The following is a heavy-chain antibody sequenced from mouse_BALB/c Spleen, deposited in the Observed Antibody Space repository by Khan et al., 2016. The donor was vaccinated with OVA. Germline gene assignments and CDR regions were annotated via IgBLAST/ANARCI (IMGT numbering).Heavy chain of an antibody. CDR2: INPSTDYT. D-gene: IGHD1-1*01. CDR1: GYTFTSYW. V-gene: IGHV1-7*01. Sequence: VQLQQSGTELAKPGASVKMTCKASGYTFTSYWMHWVKQRPGQGLEWIGYINPSTDYTEYNQKFKAKATLTADKSSSTAYMQLTSLTSEDSAVYYCVNHGSSSAWFSYWGQGTLVTVSA. J-gene: IGHJ3*01. CDR3: VNHGSSSAWFSY.